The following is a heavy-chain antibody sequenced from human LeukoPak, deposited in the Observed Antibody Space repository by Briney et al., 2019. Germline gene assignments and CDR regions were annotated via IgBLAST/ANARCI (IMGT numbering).Heavy chain of an antibody. CDR1: GFTFSSYS. J-gene: IGHJ4*02. CDR3: ARGSPYSSGWSDY. Sequence: GGSLRLSCAASGFTFSSYSMNWVRQSPGKGLEWVSYITSYSSTVYYADSVKGRFTISRDNAKNSLYLQMNSLRAEDTAVYYCARGSPYSSGWSDYWGQGTLVTVSS. D-gene: IGHD6-19*01. CDR2: ITSYSSTV. V-gene: IGHV3-48*01.